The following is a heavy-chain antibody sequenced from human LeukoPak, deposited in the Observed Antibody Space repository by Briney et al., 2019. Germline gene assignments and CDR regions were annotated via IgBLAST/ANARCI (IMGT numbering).Heavy chain of an antibody. CDR3: ARCYDLWSGYYRWLDP. V-gene: IGHV1-69*13. CDR2: IIPIFGAP. D-gene: IGHD3-3*01. J-gene: IGHJ5*02. CDR1: GYPFTSYY. Sequence: SVKVSCKASGYPFTSYYMHWVRQAPGQGLEWMGGIIPIFGAPNYAQKFQGRVTITADESTSTAYMELSSLRSEDTAVYYCARCYDLWSGYYRWLDPWGQGTLVTVSP.